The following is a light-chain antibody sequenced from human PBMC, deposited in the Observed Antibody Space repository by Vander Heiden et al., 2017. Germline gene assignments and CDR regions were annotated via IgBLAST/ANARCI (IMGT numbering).Light chain of an antibody. Sequence: EMQMTQSPPTLSASVGDRVTITCRASQSIGSWLAWYQQKPGKAPKLLIYKASSLESGVPSRFSGSGSGTEFTLTISSLQPDDFATYYCQQYNSYPWTFGQGTKVEIQ. CDR3: QQYNSYPWT. J-gene: IGKJ1*01. CDR2: KAS. CDR1: QSIGSW. V-gene: IGKV1-5*03.